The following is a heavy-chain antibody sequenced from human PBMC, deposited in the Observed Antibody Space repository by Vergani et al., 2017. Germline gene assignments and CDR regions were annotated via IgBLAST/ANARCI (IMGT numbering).Heavy chain of an antibody. CDR3: ARGVGATRGIDY. V-gene: IGHV3-11*06. Sequence: VQLVESGGGLVKPGGSLRLSCAASGFTYSDYYMSWIRQAPGKGREWVSYISSSISYTNYPDSVKGRFTISRDNAKNSLYMQMNSLRAEDTAVYYCARGVGATRGIDYWGQGTLVTVSS. CDR2: ISSSISYT. J-gene: IGHJ4*02. CDR1: GFTYSDYY. D-gene: IGHD1-26*01.